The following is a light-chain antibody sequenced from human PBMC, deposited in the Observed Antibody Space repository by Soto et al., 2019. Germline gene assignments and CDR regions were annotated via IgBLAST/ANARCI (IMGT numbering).Light chain of an antibody. CDR2: GAS. V-gene: IGKV3-15*01. J-gene: IGKJ1*01. CDR3: QQYSSWLWT. Sequence: IVMTQSPATLSVSPGERANLSCRASQSVGTKLAWYQQTPGQAPRLLIYGASNRATGVPARISGSVSGTEFTLIIASLQSEDFAIYYCQQYSSWLWTFGQGTKVDIK. CDR1: QSVGTK.